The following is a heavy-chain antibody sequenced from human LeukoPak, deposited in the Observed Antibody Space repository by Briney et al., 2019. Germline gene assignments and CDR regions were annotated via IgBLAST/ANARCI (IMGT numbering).Heavy chain of an antibody. V-gene: IGHV3-23*01. CDR1: GFTFTSYS. CDR3: AKGGKWGVTPFDY. CDR2: ISGGGGST. J-gene: IGHJ4*02. D-gene: IGHD1-26*01. Sequence: GGSLRLSCAASGFTFTSYSMNWVRQAPGKGLEWVSTISGGGGSTYYADSVKGRFTISRDYSKNTLYLQVNSLRAEDTAVYYCAKGGKWGVTPFDYWGQGTLVTVSS.